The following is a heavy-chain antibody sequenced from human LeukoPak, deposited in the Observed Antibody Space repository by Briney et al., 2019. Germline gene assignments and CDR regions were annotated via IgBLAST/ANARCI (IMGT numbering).Heavy chain of an antibody. CDR1: GGTFSSYA. D-gene: IGHD4-23*01. CDR2: IIPIFGTA. J-gene: IGHJ4*02. Sequence: ASVKVSXKASGGTFSSYAISWVRQAPGQGLEWMGGIIPIFGTANYAQKFQGRVTITADESTSTAYMELSSLRSEDTAVYYCARGPLGGPAHFDYWGQGTLVTVSS. V-gene: IGHV1-69*01. CDR3: ARGPLGGPAHFDY.